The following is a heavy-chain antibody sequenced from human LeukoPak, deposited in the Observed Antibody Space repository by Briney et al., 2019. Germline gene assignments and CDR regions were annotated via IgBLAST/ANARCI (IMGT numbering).Heavy chain of an antibody. CDR2: IWYDGSNK. J-gene: IGHJ6*03. CDR3: AKSWDRNYYYYYMDV. D-gene: IGHD6-13*01. Sequence: GRSLRLSCAASGFTFSSYGMQWVRQAPGKGLEWVAVIWYDGSNKYYADSVKGRFTISRDNSKNTLYLQMNSLRAEDTAVYYCAKSWDRNYYYYYMDVWGKGTTVTVSS. CDR1: GFTFSSYG. V-gene: IGHV3-33*06.